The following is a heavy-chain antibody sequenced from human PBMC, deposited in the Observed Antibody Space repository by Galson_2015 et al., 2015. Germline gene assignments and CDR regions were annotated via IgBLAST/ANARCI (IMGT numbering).Heavy chain of an antibody. D-gene: IGHD4-23*01. Sequence: SLRLSCAASAFAFSIYEMNWIRQAPGKGLEWVSYITSTGDTTYSADSVKGRFTVSRDNAKNSLFLQMNSLRAEDTALYYCAKTTVAAGSSWYMDAWGKGTTVTVSS. V-gene: IGHV3-48*03. CDR3: AKTTVAAGSSWYMDA. CDR2: ITSTGDTT. CDR1: AFAFSIYE. J-gene: IGHJ6*03.